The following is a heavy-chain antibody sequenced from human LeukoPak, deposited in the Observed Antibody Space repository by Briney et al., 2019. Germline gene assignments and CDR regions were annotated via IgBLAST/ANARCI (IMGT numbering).Heavy chain of an antibody. D-gene: IGHD5-18*01. J-gene: IGHJ4*02. Sequence: GASMKVSCKASGGTFSSYAISWVRQAPGQGLEWMGRIIPILGIANYAQKLQGRVTMTTDTSTSTAYMELRSLRSDDTAVYYCARAHPDSPYFDYWGQGTLVTVSS. CDR2: IIPILGIA. V-gene: IGHV1-69*04. CDR1: GGTFSSYA. CDR3: ARAHPDSPYFDY.